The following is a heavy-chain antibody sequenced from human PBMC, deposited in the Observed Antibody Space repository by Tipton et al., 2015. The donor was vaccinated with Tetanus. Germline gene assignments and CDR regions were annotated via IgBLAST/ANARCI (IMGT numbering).Heavy chain of an antibody. D-gene: IGHD2-21*01. Sequence: SPRLSCAASGFTFNRYGINWVRQAPGKGLVWVSSISGSGDTTYYADSVRGRFTVSRDNSKDTVYLDVRSLRDEDTAVYYCATDGLPRGFVMVEATTQKYFRHWDRGTLVTVSS. V-gene: IGHV3-23*01. CDR1: GFTFNRYG. CDR3: ATDGLPRGFVMVEATTQKYFRH. J-gene: IGHJ1*01. CDR2: ISGSGDTT.